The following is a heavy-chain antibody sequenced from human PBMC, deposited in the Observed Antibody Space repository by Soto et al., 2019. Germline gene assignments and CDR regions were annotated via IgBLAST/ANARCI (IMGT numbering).Heavy chain of an antibody. CDR3: ARPYCGTNSCHNWFH. CDR2: INPNSGGT. Sequence: ASVKVSCKASGYIFTDYYMNWVRQAPGQGLEWMGGINPNSGGTNYAQKFQGRVTMTTDTSINTGYMELSRLRSDDTAVYYCARPYCGTNSCHNWFH. CDR1: GYIFTDYY. J-gene: IGHJ5*02. D-gene: IGHD2-21*01. V-gene: IGHV1-2*02.